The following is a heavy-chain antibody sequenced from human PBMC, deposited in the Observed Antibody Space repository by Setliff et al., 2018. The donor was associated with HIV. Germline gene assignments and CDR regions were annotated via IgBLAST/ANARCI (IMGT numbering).Heavy chain of an antibody. CDR3: ARDAGPHYGSGPPLEY. D-gene: IGHD3-10*01. CDR2: IYPSGNI. CDR1: GGSISRYY. J-gene: IGHJ4*02. Sequence: SETLSLTCTVSGGSISRYYWSWIRQPAGKGLEWIGRIYPSGNINYNPSLKSRLTMSIDTSKNQFSLKLSSVTATDTAVYYCARDAGPHYGSGPPLEYWGQGIRVTVSS. V-gene: IGHV4-4*07.